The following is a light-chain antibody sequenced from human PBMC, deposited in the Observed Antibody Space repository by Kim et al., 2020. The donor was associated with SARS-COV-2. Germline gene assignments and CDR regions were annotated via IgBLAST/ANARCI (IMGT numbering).Light chain of an antibody. V-gene: IGLV2-23*02. Sequence: SALTQPASVSGSPGQSITISCTGTSSDVGPYNLVSWYQQHPGKAPKLMIFEVSKRPSGVSNRFSGSKSANTASLTISGLQAEDEADYYCCSYAGSSTFYVFGTGTKVTVL. CDR3: CSYAGSSTFYV. J-gene: IGLJ1*01. CDR2: EVS. CDR1: SSDVGPYNL.